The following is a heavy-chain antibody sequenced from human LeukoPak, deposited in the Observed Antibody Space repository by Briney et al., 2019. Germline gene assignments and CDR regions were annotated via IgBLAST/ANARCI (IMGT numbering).Heavy chain of an antibody. CDR2: VTTRSNSI. Sequence: GGSLRLSCAASGFTFSTYTMNWVRQAPGKGLEWASYVTTRSNSIYYADSVQGRFTISRDNAKNSLYLQMHSLRAEDTAVYYCARAAVSGDYYYFMDVWGKGTTVTVSS. CDR3: ARAAVSGDYYYFMDV. J-gene: IGHJ6*03. CDR1: GFTFSTYT. D-gene: IGHD3-10*01. V-gene: IGHV3-48*01.